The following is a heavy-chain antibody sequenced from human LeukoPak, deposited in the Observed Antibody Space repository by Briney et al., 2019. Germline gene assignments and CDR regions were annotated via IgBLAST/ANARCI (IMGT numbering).Heavy chain of an antibody. CDR2: INAGNGNT. J-gene: IGHJ3*02. CDR3: AEGYYDPGAFDI. CDR1: GYTFTSYA. D-gene: IGHD3-22*01. Sequence: AASVKVSCKASGYTFTSYAMHWVRQAPGQRLEWMGWINAGNGNTKYSQKFQGRVTITADESTSTAYMELSSLRSEDTAVYYCAEGYYDPGAFDIWGQGTMVTVSS. V-gene: IGHV1-3*01.